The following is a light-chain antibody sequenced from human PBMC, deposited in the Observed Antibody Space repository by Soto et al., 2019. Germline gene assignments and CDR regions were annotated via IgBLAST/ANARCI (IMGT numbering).Light chain of an antibody. CDR2: AAS. CDR1: QGISNY. J-gene: IGKJ4*01. CDR3: QRLSHA. Sequence: DIQLTQSPSSLSASVGDRVTITCRASQGISNYVAWYQQKPGKAPKLLIYAASTLQSGVPSRFSGSGSGTDFTLTISSLQPEDFATYYCQRLSHAFGGGTKVDSK. V-gene: IGKV1-9*01.